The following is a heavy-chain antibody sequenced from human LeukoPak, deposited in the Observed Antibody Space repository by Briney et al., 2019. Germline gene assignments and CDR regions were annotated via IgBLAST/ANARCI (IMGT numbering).Heavy chain of an antibody. V-gene: IGHV3-7*05. CDR2: IKQDGSEK. CDR3: ATQPTSGSSVDH. J-gene: IGHJ4*02. Sequence: PGGSLRLSCAASGFTFSSYWMSWVRQAPGKGLEWVASIKQDGSEKYYVDSVKGRFTISRDNAKDSLYLQMNSLRAEDTAVYYCATQPTSGSSVDHWGQGTLVTVSS. D-gene: IGHD6-13*01. CDR1: GFTFSSYW.